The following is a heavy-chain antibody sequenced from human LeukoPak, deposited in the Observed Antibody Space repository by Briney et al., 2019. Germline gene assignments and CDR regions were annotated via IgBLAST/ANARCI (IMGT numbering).Heavy chain of an antibody. CDR1: GGSISSGGYY. V-gene: IGHV4-31*03. CDR2: IYYSGST. D-gene: IGHD2-15*01. CDR3: ARFSGGTIYYFDF. Sequence: PSQTLSLTCTVSGGSISSGGYYWSWIRQHPGKGLEWIGYIYYSGSTYYNPSLKSRVTISVDRSKNQFSLKLSSVTAADTAVYYCARFSGGTIYYFDFWGQGTLVTVSS. J-gene: IGHJ4*02.